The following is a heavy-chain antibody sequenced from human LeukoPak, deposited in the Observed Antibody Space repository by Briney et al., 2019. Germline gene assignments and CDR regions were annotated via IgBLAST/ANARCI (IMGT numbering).Heavy chain of an antibody. CDR2: IYYSGST. CDR3: AGERITMVRSFDY. D-gene: IGHD3-10*01. J-gene: IGHJ4*02. V-gene: IGHV4-59*12. Sequence: SETLSLTCTVSGGSISSYYWSWIRQPPGKGLEWIGYIYYSGSTNYNPSLKSRVTISVDTSKNQFSLKLSSVTAADTAVYYCAGERITMVRSFDYWGQGTLVTVSS. CDR1: GGSISSYY.